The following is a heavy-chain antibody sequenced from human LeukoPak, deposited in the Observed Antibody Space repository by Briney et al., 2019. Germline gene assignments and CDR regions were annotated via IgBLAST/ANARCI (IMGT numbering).Heavy chain of an antibody. CDR1: GGSFSGYY. Sequence: PSETLSLTCAVYGGSFSGYYWSWLRQPPGKGLEWVGEINHSGSTNYNPSLKSRVTISVDTSKNQFSLKLSSVTAADAAVYDCARGSSSWRYNWSDPWGQGTLVTVSS. CDR2: INHSGST. V-gene: IGHV4-34*01. D-gene: IGHD6-13*01. CDR3: ARGSSSWRYNWSDP. J-gene: IGHJ5*02.